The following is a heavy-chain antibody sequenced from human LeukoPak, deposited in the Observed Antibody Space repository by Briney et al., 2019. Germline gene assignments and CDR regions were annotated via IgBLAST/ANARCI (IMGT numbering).Heavy chain of an antibody. CDR2: IYYSGST. CDR3: ARAGIVGAGGGVDFDY. Sequence: SETLSLTCTVSGGSISSYYWSWIRQPPGKGLEWIGYIYYSGSTNYNPSLKSRVTISVDTSKNQFSLKLSSVTAADTAVYYCARAGIVGAGGGVDFDYWGQGTLVTVSS. J-gene: IGHJ4*02. D-gene: IGHD1-26*01. V-gene: IGHV4-59*01. CDR1: GGSISSYY.